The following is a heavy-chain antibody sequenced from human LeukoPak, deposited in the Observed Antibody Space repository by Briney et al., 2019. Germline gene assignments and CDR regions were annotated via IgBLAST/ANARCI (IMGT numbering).Heavy chain of an antibody. D-gene: IGHD3-10*01. J-gene: IGHJ4*02. CDR3: ARGRMVRGVTHFDY. CDR2: IYYSGST. CDR1: GCSISSYY. Sequence: SETLSLTCTVSGCSISSYYWSWIRQPPGKGLEWVGYIYYSGSTNYNPSLKSRVTISVDTSKNQISLKLSSVAAADTAVFYCARGRMVRGVTHFDYGGQGTLVTVSS. V-gene: IGHV4-59*01.